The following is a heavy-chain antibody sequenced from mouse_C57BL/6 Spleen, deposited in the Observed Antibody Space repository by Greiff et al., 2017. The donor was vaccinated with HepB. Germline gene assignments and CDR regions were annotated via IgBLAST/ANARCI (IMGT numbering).Heavy chain of an antibody. CDR1: GYTFTDYE. J-gene: IGHJ4*01. CDR3: TRQVITTYYAMDY. CDR2: IDPETGGT. Sequence: QVQLKQSGAELVRPGASVTLSCKASGYTFTDYEMHWVKQTPVHGLEWIGAIDPETGGTAYNQKFKGKAILTADKSSSTAYMELRSLTSEDSAVYYCTRQVITTYYAMDYWGQGTSVTVAS. D-gene: IGHD1-1*01. V-gene: IGHV1-15*01.